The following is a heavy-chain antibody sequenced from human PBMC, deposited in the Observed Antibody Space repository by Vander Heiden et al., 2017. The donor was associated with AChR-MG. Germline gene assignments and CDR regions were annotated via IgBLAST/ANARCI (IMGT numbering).Heavy chain of an antibody. CDR2: IFANDEK. D-gene: IGHD3-10*01. CDR3: ARDLITMVQGVIIIDYMDV. CDR1: GFSLSNARMG. Sequence: QVTLKESGPVLVKPTETLTLTCTVSGFSLSNARMGVSWIRQPPGKALEWLAHIFANDEKSYSTSLKSRLTISKDTSKSQVVLTMTNMDPVDTATYYCARDLITMVQGVIIIDYMDVWGKGTTVTVSS. V-gene: IGHV2-26*01. J-gene: IGHJ6*03.